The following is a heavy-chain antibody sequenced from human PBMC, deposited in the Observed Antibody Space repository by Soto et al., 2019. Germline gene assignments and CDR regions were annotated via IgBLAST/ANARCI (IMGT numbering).Heavy chain of an antibody. J-gene: IGHJ6*02. CDR1: GYTFTSYG. V-gene: IGHV1-18*01. CDR2: ISAYNGNT. D-gene: IGHD3-3*01. Sequence: GASVKVSCKASGYTFTSYGISWVRQAPGQGLEWMGWISAYNGNTNYAQKLQGRVTMTTDTSTSTAYMELRSLRSDDTAVYYCARAGIKGVVIIRNYYYGMDVWGQGTTVTVSS. CDR3: ARAGIKGVVIIRNYYYGMDV.